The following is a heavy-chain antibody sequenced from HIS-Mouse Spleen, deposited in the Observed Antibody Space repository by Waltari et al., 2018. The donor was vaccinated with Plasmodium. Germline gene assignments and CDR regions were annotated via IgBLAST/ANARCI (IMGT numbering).Heavy chain of an antibody. D-gene: IGHD3-10*01. J-gene: IGHJ4*02. CDR3: ASSGSGSYYY. CDR1: GGSFSGYY. CDR2: INHSGST. V-gene: IGHV4-34*01. Sequence: QVQLQQWGAGLLKPSETLSLTCAVYGGSFSGYYWSWLRQPPGKGLEWIGEINHSGSTNYTPSLRMRVTISVDTAKNQFSLKLSSVTAADTAVYYCASSGSGSYYYWGQGTLVTVSS.